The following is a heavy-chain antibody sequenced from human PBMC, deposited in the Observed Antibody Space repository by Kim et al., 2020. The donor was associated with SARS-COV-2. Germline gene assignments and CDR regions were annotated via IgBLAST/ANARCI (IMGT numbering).Heavy chain of an antibody. V-gene: IGHV1-69*13. CDR3: ARGRNLAYCGGDCYSGWFNP. CDR1: GGTFSSYA. CDR2: IIPIFGTA. Sequence: SVKVSCKASGGTFSSYAISWVRQAPGQGLEWMGGIIPIFGTANYAQKFQGRVTITADESTSTAYMELSSLRSEDTAVYYCARGRNLAYCGGDCYSGWFNPWGQGTLVTVSS. J-gene: IGHJ5*02. D-gene: IGHD2-21*02.